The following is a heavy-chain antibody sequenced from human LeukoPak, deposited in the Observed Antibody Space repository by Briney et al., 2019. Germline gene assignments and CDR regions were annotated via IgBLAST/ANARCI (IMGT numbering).Heavy chain of an antibody. CDR1: GGSISSGSYY. CDR2: IYTSGST. J-gene: IGHJ5*02. V-gene: IGHV4-61*02. Sequence: SETLSLTCTVSGGSISSGSYYWSWIRQPAGKGLEWIGRIYTSGSTNYNPSLKNRVTISVDTSKNQFSLKLSSVTAADTAVYYCAIYTRQRRHTISWFDPWGQGTLVTVSS. D-gene: IGHD3-9*01. CDR3: AIYTRQRRHTISWFDP.